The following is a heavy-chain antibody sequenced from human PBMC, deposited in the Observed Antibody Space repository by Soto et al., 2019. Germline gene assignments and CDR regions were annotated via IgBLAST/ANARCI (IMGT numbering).Heavy chain of an antibody. CDR1: AFTFTNAW. J-gene: IGHJ5*02. CDR3: TTDLPLGELPTQYWFAP. CDR2: IKSKTDGGTT. Sequence: AGTLRISCAASAFTFTNAWMSWVRHAPATGPEWVGRIKSKTDGGTTDYAAPVKGRFTISRDDSKNTLYLQMNSLKTEDTAVYYCTTDLPLGELPTQYWFAPWGQGTLVTVSS. D-gene: IGHD1-26*01. V-gene: IGHV3-15*01.